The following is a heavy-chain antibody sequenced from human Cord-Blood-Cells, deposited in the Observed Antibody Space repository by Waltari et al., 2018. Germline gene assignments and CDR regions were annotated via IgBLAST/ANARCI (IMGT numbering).Heavy chain of an antibody. CDR2: IYHSGST. V-gene: IGHV4-38-2*02. CDR3: ARDQYCSSTSCYYFDY. CDR1: GYSISSGYY. Sequence: QVQLQESGPGLVKPSETLSLTCTVSGYSISSGYYWGWIRQPPGKGLEWIGGIYHSGSTYYNPSLKIGVTISVDTSRNQFYLKLSSVTAADTAVYYCARDQYCSSTSCYYFDYWGQGTLVTVSS. J-gene: IGHJ4*02. D-gene: IGHD2-2*01.